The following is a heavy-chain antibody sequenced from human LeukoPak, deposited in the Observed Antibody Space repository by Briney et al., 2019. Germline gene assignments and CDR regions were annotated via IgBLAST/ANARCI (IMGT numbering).Heavy chain of an antibody. CDR2: IFVGVDT. V-gene: IGHV3-66*01. CDR1: VFSFTNNS. CDR3: ATSTRNWGPDGFDI. J-gene: IGHJ3*02. D-gene: IGHD7-27*01. Sequence: GGSLRLSCEASVFSFTNNSMSWVRQAPRKGLEWVSHIFVGVDTYYSDSVRGRCTISRDSSKNTLYLQMNSLRAEDTAVYYCATSTRNWGPDGFDIWGQGIMVTVSS.